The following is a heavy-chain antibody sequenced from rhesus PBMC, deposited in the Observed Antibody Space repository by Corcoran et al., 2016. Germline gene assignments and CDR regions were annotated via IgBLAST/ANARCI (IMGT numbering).Heavy chain of an antibody. CDR2: IRNKANSYTT. CDR3: ARDLGAAGRDIDY. V-gene: IGHV3-38*01. Sequence: EVQLVESGGGLAQTGGSLRFSCAACGFTFSNDYMDWVRQAPGKGREWVGRIRNKANSYTTEYAASVKGRFTISRDDSKNTLYLQMSSLKTEDTAVYYCARDLGAAGRDIDYWGQGVLVTVSS. CDR1: GFTFSNDY. D-gene: IGHD6-13*01. J-gene: IGHJ4*01.